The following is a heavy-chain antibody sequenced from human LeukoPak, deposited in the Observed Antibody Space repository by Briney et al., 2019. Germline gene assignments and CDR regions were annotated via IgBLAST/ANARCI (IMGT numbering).Heavy chain of an antibody. V-gene: IGHV1-2*02. CDR1: GYTFTGYY. D-gene: IGHD6-19*01. CDR2: INPNSGGA. CDR3: ARVSRRHEYSSGWYRYYYYYMDV. Sequence: ASVKVSCKASGYTFTGYYMHWVRQAPGQGLEWMGWINPNSGGANYAQKFQGRVTMTRDTSISTAYMELSRLRSDDTAVYYCARVSRRHEYSSGWYRYYYYYMDVWGKGTTVTISS. J-gene: IGHJ6*03.